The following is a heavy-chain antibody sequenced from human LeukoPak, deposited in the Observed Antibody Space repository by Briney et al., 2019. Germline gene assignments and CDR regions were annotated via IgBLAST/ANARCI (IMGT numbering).Heavy chain of an antibody. D-gene: IGHD5-24*01. Sequence: GGSLRLSCAASGFTFSSYAMYWVRQAPGKGLEWVAVMWFGGSNKYYGDSVRGRFTISRDNSRNTLHLQMNSLRADDTAFYYCVRDVGDGYNSHYFDYWGQGTLVTVSS. V-gene: IGHV3-33*01. CDR1: GFTFSSYA. CDR2: MWFGGSNK. J-gene: IGHJ4*02. CDR3: VRDVGDGYNSHYFDY.